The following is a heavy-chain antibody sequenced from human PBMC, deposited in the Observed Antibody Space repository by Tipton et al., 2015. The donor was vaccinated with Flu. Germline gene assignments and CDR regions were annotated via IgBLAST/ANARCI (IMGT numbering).Heavy chain of an antibody. V-gene: IGHV4-38-2*02. CDR1: GDSISSGYY. D-gene: IGHD2-2*01. CDR2: IFRTGST. Sequence: TLSLTCAVSGDSISSGYYWGWIRQPPGRGLEWIGNIFRTGSTYHNPSLKSRVTMSVDTSKNQFSLQLRSVTAVDTAVYYCARDPSLGMPDYFDYWGQGTLVTASS. CDR3: ARDPSLGMPDYFDY. J-gene: IGHJ4*02.